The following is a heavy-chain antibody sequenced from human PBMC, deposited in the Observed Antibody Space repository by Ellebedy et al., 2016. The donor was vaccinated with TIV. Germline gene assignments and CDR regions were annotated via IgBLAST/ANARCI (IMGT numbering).Heavy chain of an antibody. CDR1: GGSFSIGDFS. D-gene: IGHD5-12*01. CDR3: ARANAGYSGYDSPFFDY. J-gene: IGHJ4*01. CDR2: IYHSGST. Sequence: MPSETLSLTCAVSGGSFSIGDFSWGWIRQPPGKGLEWIGYIYHSGSTYYNRSLKSQVTISVDRSKNQFSLNLTSVTAADTAVYYCARANAGYSGYDSPFFDYWGHGTLVTVSS. V-gene: IGHV4-30-2*01.